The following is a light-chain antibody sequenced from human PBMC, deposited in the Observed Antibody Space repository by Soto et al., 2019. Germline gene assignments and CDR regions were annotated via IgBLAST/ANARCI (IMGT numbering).Light chain of an antibody. J-gene: IGKJ1*01. CDR3: QQYGSSPWT. Sequence: EMVLTQSPGTLSLSPGERATLSCRASQSVSSSYLAWYQQKPGQAPRLLIYGASSRATVIPDRFSGSGSGTDFTLTISRMEPEDFAVYYCQQYGSSPWTFGQGTKVESK. V-gene: IGKV3-20*01. CDR1: QSVSSSY. CDR2: GAS.